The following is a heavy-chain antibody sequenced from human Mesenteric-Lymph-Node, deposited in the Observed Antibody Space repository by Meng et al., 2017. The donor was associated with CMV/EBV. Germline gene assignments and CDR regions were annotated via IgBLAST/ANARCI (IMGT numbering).Heavy chain of an antibody. D-gene: IGHD3-10*01. Sequence: ASVKVSCKASGYTFTTYDISWVRQVTGQGLEWMGRMNPNKDNTGYAQKLQGRVTMTRDTSTDTAYMELSSLGSEDTAVYYCARDLVRWSRSSYYYYGMDVWGQGTTVTVSS. CDR3: ARDLVRWSRSSYYYYGMDV. CDR1: GYTFTTYD. J-gene: IGHJ6*02. CDR2: MNPNKDNT. V-gene: IGHV1-8*01.